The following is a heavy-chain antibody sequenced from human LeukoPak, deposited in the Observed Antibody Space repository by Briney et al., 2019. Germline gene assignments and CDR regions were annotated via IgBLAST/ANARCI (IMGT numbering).Heavy chain of an antibody. Sequence: ASVKVSCKASGYTFTGYYMHWVRQAPGQGLEWMGRINPNSGGTNYAQKFQGRVTMTRDTSISTAYMELSRLRSEDTAVYYCARGWSAYYYYGMDVWGQGTTVTVSS. CDR2: INPNSGGT. V-gene: IGHV1-2*06. CDR1: GYTFTGYY. D-gene: IGHD2-15*01. CDR3: ARGWSAYYYYGMDV. J-gene: IGHJ6*02.